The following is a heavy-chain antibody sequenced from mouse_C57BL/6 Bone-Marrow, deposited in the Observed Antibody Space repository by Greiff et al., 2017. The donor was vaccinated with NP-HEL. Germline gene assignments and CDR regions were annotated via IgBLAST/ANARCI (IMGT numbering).Heavy chain of an antibody. CDR2: IWRGGST. V-gene: IGHV2-5*01. D-gene: IGHD1-1*01. CDR3: AKNLFYYYGSSFAMDY. CDR1: GFSLTSYG. Sequence: QVQLQQSGPGLVQPSQSLSITCTVSGFSLTSYGVHWVRQSPGKGLEWLGVIWRGGSTDYNAAFMSRLSITKDNSKSQVFFKMNSLQADDTAIYYCAKNLFYYYGSSFAMDYWGQGTSVTVSS. J-gene: IGHJ4*01.